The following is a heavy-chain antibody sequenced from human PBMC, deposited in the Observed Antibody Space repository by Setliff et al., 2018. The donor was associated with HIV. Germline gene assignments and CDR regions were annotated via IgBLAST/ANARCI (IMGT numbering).Heavy chain of an antibody. J-gene: IGHJ4*02. CDR1: GASISSDT. V-gene: IGHV4-59*01. CDR2: IYNSEMI. CDR3: ARKILAVDY. D-gene: IGHD6-19*01. Sequence: SETLSLTCIVSGASISSDTWSWIRQPPGKGLQWIGFIYNSEMINYNPSLKSRVSMSLDTSKNQFSLKLTSVTAADTALYYCARKILAVDYWGQGTLVTVS.